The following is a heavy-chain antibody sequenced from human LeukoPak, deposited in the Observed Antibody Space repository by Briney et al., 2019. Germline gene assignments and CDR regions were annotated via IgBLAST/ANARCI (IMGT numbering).Heavy chain of an antibody. CDR2: IYYSGST. CDR1: GGSISSSSYY. Sequence: SETLSLTCTVSGGSISSSSYYWGWIRQPPGKGLEWIGSIYYSGSTYYNPSLKSRVTISVDTSKNQFSLKLSSVTAADTAVYYRARHAPVVGLLLPDYFDYWGQGTLVTVSS. V-gene: IGHV4-39*01. J-gene: IGHJ4*02. D-gene: IGHD3-22*01. CDR3: ARHAPVVGLLLPDYFDY.